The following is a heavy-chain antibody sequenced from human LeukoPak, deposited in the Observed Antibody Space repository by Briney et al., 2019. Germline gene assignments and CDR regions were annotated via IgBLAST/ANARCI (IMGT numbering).Heavy chain of an antibody. Sequence: SETLSLTCAVYGGSFSSYYWSWIRQPAGKGLEWIGRIYTSGSTNYNPSLKSRVTMSVDTSKNQFSLKLSSVTAADTAVYYCARLTYYYDSSGYYRGLGNFDLWGRGTLVTVSS. D-gene: IGHD3-22*01. J-gene: IGHJ2*01. CDR1: GGSFSSYY. V-gene: IGHV4-59*10. CDR2: IYTSGST. CDR3: ARLTYYYDSSGYYRGLGNFDL.